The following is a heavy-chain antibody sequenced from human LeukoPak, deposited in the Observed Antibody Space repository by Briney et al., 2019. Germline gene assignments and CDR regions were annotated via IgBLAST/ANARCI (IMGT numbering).Heavy chain of an antibody. Sequence: SETLSLTCTVSGGSISSYYWSWIRQPPGKGLEWIGYIYYSGSTNYNPSLKSRVTISVDTSKNRFSLKLSSVTAADTAVYYCARIVGSSGYHYYYYYMDVWGKGTTVTVSS. CDR2: IYYSGST. D-gene: IGHD3-22*01. CDR3: ARIVGSSGYHYYYYYMDV. CDR1: GGSISSYY. V-gene: IGHV4-59*01. J-gene: IGHJ6*03.